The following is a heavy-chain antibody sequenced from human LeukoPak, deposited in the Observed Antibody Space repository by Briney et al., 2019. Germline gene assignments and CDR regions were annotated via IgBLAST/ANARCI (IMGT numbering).Heavy chain of an antibody. V-gene: IGHV1-24*01. CDR1: GYTLTELS. Sequence: ASVKVSCKVSGYTLTELSMHWVRRAPGKGLEWMGGFDPEDGETIYAQKFQGRVTMTEDTSTDTAYMELSSLRSEDTAVYYCATDWLAVAGTGYGDYWGQGTLVTVSS. J-gene: IGHJ4*02. CDR3: ATDWLAVAGTGYGDY. CDR2: FDPEDGET. D-gene: IGHD6-19*01.